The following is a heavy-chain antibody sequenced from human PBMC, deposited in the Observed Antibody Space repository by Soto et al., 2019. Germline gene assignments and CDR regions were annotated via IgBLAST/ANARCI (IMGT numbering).Heavy chain of an antibody. CDR1: GGSISSSNW. CDR3: ASFGRGSSWYLFDY. D-gene: IGHD6-13*01. Sequence: SETLSLTCAASGGSISSSNWWSWVRQPPGKGLEWIGEIYHSGSTNYNPSLKSRVTISVDKSKNQFSLKLSSVTTADTAVYYCASFGRGSSWYLFDYWGQGTLVTVSS. J-gene: IGHJ4*02. V-gene: IGHV4-4*02. CDR2: IYHSGST.